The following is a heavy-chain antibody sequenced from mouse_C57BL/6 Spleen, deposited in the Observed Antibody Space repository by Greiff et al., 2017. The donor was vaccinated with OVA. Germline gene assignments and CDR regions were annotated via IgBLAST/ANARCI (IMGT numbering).Heavy chain of an antibody. J-gene: IGHJ4*01. CDR1: GFTFSDYY. CDR2: INYDGSST. CDR3: ARRAYYLYAMDY. V-gene: IGHV5-16*01. D-gene: IGHD2-10*01. Sequence: EVKLVESEGGLVQPGSSMKLSCTASGFTFSDYYMAWVRQVPEKGLEWVANINYDGSSTYYLDSLKSRFIISRDNAKNILYLQMSSLKSEDTATYYCARRAYYLYAMDYWGQGTSVTVSS.